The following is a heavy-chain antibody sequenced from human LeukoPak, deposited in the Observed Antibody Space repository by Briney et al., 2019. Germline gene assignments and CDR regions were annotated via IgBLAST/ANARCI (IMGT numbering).Heavy chain of an antibody. J-gene: IGHJ4*02. CDR3: ARVGCSSPSCYYVY. CDR2: KQNDGSST. Sequence: GGSLRLSCAASGFSFSHYGMHWVRQAPGKGLEWVAFKQNDGSSTFYADSVKGRFTITRDNSNNTLFLQMNSLRAEDTALYYCARVGCSSPSCYYVYWGQGTLVTVSS. V-gene: IGHV3-30*02. CDR1: GFSFSHYG. D-gene: IGHD2-2*01.